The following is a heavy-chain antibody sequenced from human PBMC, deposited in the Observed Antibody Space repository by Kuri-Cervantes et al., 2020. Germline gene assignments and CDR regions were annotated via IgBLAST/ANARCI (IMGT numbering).Heavy chain of an antibody. V-gene: IGHV3-9*01. CDR2: ISWNSGSI. CDR3: AKVASTYYYDSSGYGTLDY. D-gene: IGHD3-22*01. Sequence: GGSLRLSCAASGFTFDDYAMHWVQQAPGKGLEWVSGISWNSGSIGYADSVKGRFTISRDNAKNSLYLQMNSLRAEDTAVYYCAKVASTYYYDSSGYGTLDYWGQGTLVTVSS. J-gene: IGHJ4*02. CDR1: GFTFDDYA.